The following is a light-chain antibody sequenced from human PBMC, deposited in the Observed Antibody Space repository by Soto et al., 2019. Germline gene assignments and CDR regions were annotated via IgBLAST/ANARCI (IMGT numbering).Light chain of an antibody. Sequence: QSVLTQPPSASGSPGQSVTISCTGTSSDVGGYDYVSWYQQHPGKAPKLMIYEVSKRPSGVPDRFSGSKSGNTASLTVSGLQAEDEADYYCTAYAGSKLSHVFGTGTKLTVL. V-gene: IGLV2-8*01. CDR2: EVS. CDR3: TAYAGSKLSHV. J-gene: IGLJ1*01. CDR1: SSDVGGYDY.